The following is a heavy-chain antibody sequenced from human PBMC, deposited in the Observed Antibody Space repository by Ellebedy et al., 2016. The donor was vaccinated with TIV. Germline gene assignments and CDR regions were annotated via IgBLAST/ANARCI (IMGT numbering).Heavy chain of an antibody. V-gene: IGHV1-18*04. CDR1: GYAFINYN. D-gene: IGHD2-2*01. CDR3: ARETAQDVAVVPAAVYNWFDP. CDR2: ISTDRDYT. Sequence: AASVKVSCKTSGYAFINYNIIWVRQAPGQGFEWMGWISTDRDYTYYAQKFQGRVTMTRDTSTSTVHMELSSLRSEDTAVYYCARETAQDVAVVPAAVYNWFDPWGQGTLVTVSS. J-gene: IGHJ5*02.